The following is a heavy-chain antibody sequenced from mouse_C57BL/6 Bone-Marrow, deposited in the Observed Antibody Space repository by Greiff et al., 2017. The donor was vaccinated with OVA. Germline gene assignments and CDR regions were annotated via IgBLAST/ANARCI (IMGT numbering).Heavy chain of an antibody. V-gene: IGHV5-4*01. CDR2: ISDGGSYT. J-gene: IGHJ3*01. CDR1: GFTFSSYA. Sequence: EVHLVESGGGLVKPGGSLKLSCAASGFTFSSYAMSWVRQTPEQRLEWVATISDGGSYTYYPDNVKGRFTISRDNAKNNLYMQLSHLKSDDTAMDYCARDGSLTWFAYWGQGTLVTVSA. D-gene: IGHD1-3*01. CDR3: ARDGSLTWFAY.